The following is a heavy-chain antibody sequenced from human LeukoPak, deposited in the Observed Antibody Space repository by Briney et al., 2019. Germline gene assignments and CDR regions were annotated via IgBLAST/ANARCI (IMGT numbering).Heavy chain of an antibody. V-gene: IGHV1-69*05. CDR1: GYTFTDYY. D-gene: IGHD3-9*01. CDR2: IIPIFGTA. J-gene: IGHJ6*03. CDR3: ARAEAGYDILTGYPPYYYYYMDV. Sequence: SVKISCKVSGYTFTDYYMHWVQQAPGKGLEWMGGIIPIFGTANYAQKFQGRVTITTDESTSTAYMELSSLRSEDTAVYYCARAEAGYDILTGYPPYYYYYMDVLGKGTTVTVSS.